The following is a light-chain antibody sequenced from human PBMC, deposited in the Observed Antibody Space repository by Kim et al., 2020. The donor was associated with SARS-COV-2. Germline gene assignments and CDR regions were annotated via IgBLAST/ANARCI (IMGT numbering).Light chain of an antibody. J-gene: IGLJ3*02. V-gene: IGLV3-1*01. Sequence: VSPGQTASITCSGDKLGDKYACWYQQKPGQSPVLVIYQDTKRPSGIPERFSGSNSGNTATLTISGTQAMDEADYYCQAWDSSTWVFGGGTQLIVL. CDR2: QDT. CDR1: KLGDKY. CDR3: QAWDSSTWV.